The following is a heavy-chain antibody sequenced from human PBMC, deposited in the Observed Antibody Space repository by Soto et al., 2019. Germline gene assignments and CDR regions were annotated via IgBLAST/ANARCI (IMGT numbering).Heavy chain of an antibody. J-gene: IGHJ1*01. CDR3: AKNGYSSSLQPEYFQH. CDR1: GFTFSSYA. D-gene: IGHD6-13*01. Sequence: GGSLRLSCAASGFTFSSYAMSWVRQAPGKGLEWVSAISGSGGSTYYADSVKGRFTISRDNSKKTLYLQMNSLRAEDTAVYYCAKNGYSSSLQPEYFQHWGQGTLVTVSS. CDR2: ISGSGGST. V-gene: IGHV3-23*01.